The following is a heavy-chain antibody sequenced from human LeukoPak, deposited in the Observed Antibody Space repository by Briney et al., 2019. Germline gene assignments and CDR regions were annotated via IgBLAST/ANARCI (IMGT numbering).Heavy chain of an antibody. V-gene: IGHV4-59*12. CDR3: ARENCSGGSCYPSWFDP. CDR1: GGSISSYY. CDR2: IYYSGST. D-gene: IGHD2-15*01. Sequence: SETLSLTCTVSGGSISSYYWSWIRQPPGKGLEWIGYIYYSGSTDYNPSLKSRVTISVDTSKNQFSLKLSSVTAADTAVYYCARENCSGGSCYPSWFDPWGQGTRVTVSS. J-gene: IGHJ5*02.